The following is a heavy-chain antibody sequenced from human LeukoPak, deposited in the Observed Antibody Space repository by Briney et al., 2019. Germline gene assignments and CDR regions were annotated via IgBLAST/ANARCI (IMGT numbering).Heavy chain of an antibody. CDR3: ARGARGSGCRVFDI. Sequence: GGSLRLSCAASEFTFSSYAMHWVRQAPGKGLEWVALISYDASNKYYADSVKGRFTISRDNSKDTLYLQLNSLRTEDTAVYYCARGARGSGCRVFDIWGQGTMVTVSS. D-gene: IGHD6-19*01. J-gene: IGHJ3*02. CDR1: EFTFSSYA. V-gene: IGHV3-30*04. CDR2: ISYDASNK.